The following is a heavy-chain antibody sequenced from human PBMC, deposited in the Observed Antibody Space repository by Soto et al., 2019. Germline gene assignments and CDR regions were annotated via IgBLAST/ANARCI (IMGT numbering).Heavy chain of an antibody. Sequence: SVKVSCKASGGTFSSYTISWVRQAPGQGLEWMGRIIPILGMANYAQKFQGRVTITADKSTSTAYMELSSLRSEDTAVYYCARDYYGSGSPDYWGQGTLVTVSS. V-gene: IGHV1-69*04. CDR3: ARDYYGSGSPDY. CDR2: IIPILGMA. J-gene: IGHJ4*02. D-gene: IGHD3-10*01. CDR1: GGTFSSYT.